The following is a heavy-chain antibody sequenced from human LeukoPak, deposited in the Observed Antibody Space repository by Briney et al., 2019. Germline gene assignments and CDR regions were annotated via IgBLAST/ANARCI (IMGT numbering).Heavy chain of an antibody. CDR1: GFTFSSYW. CDR2: INSDGSST. CDR3: ARASYGLGHWDFDY. J-gene: IGHJ4*02. Sequence: GVSLRLSCAASGFTFSSYWMHWVRQAPGKGLVWVSRINSDGSSTSYADSVKGRFTISRDNAKNTLYLQMNSLRAEDTAVYYCARASYGLGHWDFDYWGQGTLVTVSS. V-gene: IGHV3-74*01. D-gene: IGHD3-16*01.